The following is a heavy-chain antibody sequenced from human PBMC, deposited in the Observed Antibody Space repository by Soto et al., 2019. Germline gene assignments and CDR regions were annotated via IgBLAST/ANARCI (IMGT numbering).Heavy chain of an antibody. CDR1: GYTFTGYY. D-gene: IGHD5-12*01. J-gene: IGHJ2*01. Sequence: QVQLVQSGAEVKKPGASVKVSCKASGYTFTGYYMHWVRQAPGQGLEWMGWINPNSGGTNYAQKFQRWVTMTRDTSISTAYMELSRLRSDDTAVYYCARVSDDGGYDGFRGYWYFDLWGRGTLVTVSS. CDR3: ARVSDDGGYDGFRGYWYFDL. CDR2: INPNSGGT. V-gene: IGHV1-2*04.